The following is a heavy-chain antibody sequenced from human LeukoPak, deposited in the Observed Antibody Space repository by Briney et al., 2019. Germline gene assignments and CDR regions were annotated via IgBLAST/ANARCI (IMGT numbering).Heavy chain of an antibody. D-gene: IGHD4-11*01. V-gene: IGHV4-30-2*01. CDR3: ARVYYSNYGGFDP. CDR2: IYHSGST. Sequence: SETLSLTCAVSGGSISSGGYSWSWIRQPPGKGLEWIGYIYHSGSTYYNPSLKSRVTISVDRSKNQLSLKLSSVTAADTAVYYCARVYYSNYGGFDPWGQGTLVTVSS. CDR1: GGSISSGGYS. J-gene: IGHJ5*02.